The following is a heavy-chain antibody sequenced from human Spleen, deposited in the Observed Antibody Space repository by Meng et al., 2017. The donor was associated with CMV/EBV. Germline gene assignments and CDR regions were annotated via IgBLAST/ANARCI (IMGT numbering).Heavy chain of an antibody. Sequence: SGGSIRSGDFYWSWIRQHPEKGLEWVGYISDSGTTYYNPSLKSRLVISVDTSKNQFSLKLTSVTAADTAVYYCVRGSFGDYVRDVDFWGQGILVTVSS. V-gene: IGHV4-31*02. CDR3: VRGSFGDYVRDVDF. J-gene: IGHJ4*02. CDR1: GGSIRSGDFY. D-gene: IGHD4-17*01. CDR2: ISDSGTT.